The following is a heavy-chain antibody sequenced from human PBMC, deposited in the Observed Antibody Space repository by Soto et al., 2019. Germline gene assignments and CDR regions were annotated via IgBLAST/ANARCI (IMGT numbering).Heavy chain of an antibody. CDR3: VRGGFLSHDHVIIAPATLGFDP. V-gene: IGHV1-8*01. CDR2: MNPNRTNT. Sequence: ASVKVSCKASGYTFTTYDINWVRQAPGQGLEWMGWMNPNRTNTGYAEKFQGRVTMTRDTSISTAYMELSSLRYDDTAVYYCVRGGFLSHDHVIIAPATLGFDPWGQGTLVTVSS. D-gene: IGHD2-2*01. J-gene: IGHJ5*02. CDR1: GYTFTTYD.